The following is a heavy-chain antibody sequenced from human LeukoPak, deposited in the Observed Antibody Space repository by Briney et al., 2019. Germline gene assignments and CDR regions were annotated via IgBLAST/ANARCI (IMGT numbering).Heavy chain of an antibody. D-gene: IGHD5-18*01. J-gene: IGHJ4*02. V-gene: IGHV1-2*02. Sequence: ASVKVCCKASGYTFTGYYMHWVRQAPGQGLEWMGWTNANSGGTNYAQKFQGRVTMTRYTSISTAYMELSRLRSDDTAVYYCARGYSYGYVLYYWGQGTLVTVSS. CDR1: GYTFTGYY. CDR2: TNANSGGT. CDR3: ARGYSYGYVLYY.